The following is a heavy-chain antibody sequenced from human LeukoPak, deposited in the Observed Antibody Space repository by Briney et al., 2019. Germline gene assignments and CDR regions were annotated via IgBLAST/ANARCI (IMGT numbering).Heavy chain of an antibody. D-gene: IGHD2-2*01. CDR2: ISAYNGNT. CDR3: ARAEQYQLLLH. J-gene: IGHJ4*02. V-gene: IGHV1-18*01. Sequence: ASVKVSCKASGYTFTSYGITWVRQAPGQGLEWMGWISAYNGNTNYAQKPQGRVTMTTDPSTSTAYLDLRSLTSDDTAVYYCARAEQYQLLLHWGQGTLVTVSS. CDR1: GYTFTSYG.